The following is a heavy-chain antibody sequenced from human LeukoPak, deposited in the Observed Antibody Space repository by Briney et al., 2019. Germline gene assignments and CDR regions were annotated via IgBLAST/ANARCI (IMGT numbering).Heavy chain of an antibody. D-gene: IGHD6-13*01. CDR3: ARGLIAAAGTGYYYSYGMDV. V-gene: IGHV3-7*04. Sequence: TGGSLRLSCAASGFTFSTFWMSWVRQAPGKGLEWVATIKQDGSEKYYVESAKGRFTISRDNAKNSLYLQMNTLRAEDSAVYYCARGLIAAAGTGYYYSYGMDVWGQGTTVTVSS. CDR1: GFTFSTFW. CDR2: IKQDGSEK. J-gene: IGHJ6*02.